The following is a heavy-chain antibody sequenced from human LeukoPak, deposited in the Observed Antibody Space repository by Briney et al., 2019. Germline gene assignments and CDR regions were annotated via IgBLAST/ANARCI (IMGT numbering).Heavy chain of an antibody. J-gene: IGHJ4*02. Sequence: PGGSLRLSCAASGFTFTTYWMSWVRQAPGKGLEWVANIKPDGSEKYYVDSVKGRLTISRDNAKNSLFLQMNSLRAEDTAVYYCVLKWLNHAGRFWGQGTLVTVSS. CDR3: VLKWLNHAGRF. CDR2: IKPDGSEK. D-gene: IGHD3-22*01. CDR1: GFTFTTYW. V-gene: IGHV3-7*01.